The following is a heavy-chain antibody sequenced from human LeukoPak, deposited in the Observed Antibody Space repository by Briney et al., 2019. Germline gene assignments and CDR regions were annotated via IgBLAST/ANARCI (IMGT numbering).Heavy chain of an antibody. J-gene: IGHJ4*02. CDR3: ARDFLNYYGSGGSAD. V-gene: IGHV3-21*04. Sequence: GGSLRLSCAASGFTFNTYRMNWVRQAPGKGLEWVSSISSSSSYIYYTDSVKGRFTISRDNAKNSLYLQMNSLRAEDTAVYYCARDFLNYYGSGGSADWGQGTLVTVSS. CDR2: ISSSSSYI. CDR1: GFTFNTYR. D-gene: IGHD3-10*01.